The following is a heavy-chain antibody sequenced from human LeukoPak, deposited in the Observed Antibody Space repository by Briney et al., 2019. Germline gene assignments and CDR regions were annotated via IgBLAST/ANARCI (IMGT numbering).Heavy chain of an antibody. J-gene: IGHJ3*02. Sequence: SQTLSLTCTVSGGSISGGDYYWSWIRQPAGKGLEWIGRIYTSGSTNYNPSLKSRVTISVDTSKNQFSLKLSSVTAADTAVYYCAREAEWELLSSFDIWGQGTMVTVSS. CDR1: GGSISGGDYY. CDR3: AREAEWELLSSFDI. CDR2: IYTSGST. V-gene: IGHV4-61*02. D-gene: IGHD1-26*01.